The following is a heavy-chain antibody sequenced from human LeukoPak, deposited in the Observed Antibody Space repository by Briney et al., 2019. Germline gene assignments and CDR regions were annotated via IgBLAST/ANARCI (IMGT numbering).Heavy chain of an antibody. V-gene: IGHV4-34*01. CDR3: ARESRIPIFGVVIHNYYYYYMDV. CDR2: INHSGST. Sequence: SETLSLTCAVYGGSFSGYYWSWIRQPPGKGLEWIGEINHSGSTNYNPSLKSRVTISVDTSKNQFSLKLSSVTAADTAVYYCARESRIPIFGVVIHNYYYYYMDVWGKGTTVTVSS. D-gene: IGHD3-3*01. CDR1: GGSFSGYY. J-gene: IGHJ6*03.